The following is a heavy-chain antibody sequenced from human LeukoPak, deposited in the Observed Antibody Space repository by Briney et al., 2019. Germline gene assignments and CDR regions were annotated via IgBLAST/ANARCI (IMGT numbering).Heavy chain of an antibody. CDR2: IIPIFGTA. V-gene: IGHV1-69*05. Sequence: PLASVKVSCKASGGTFSSYAISWVRQAPGQGLEWMGGIIPIFGTANYAQKFQGRVTMTRDTSTSTVYMELSSLRSEDTAVYYCARDWTRLIAAAGYWGQGTLVTVSS. D-gene: IGHD6-13*01. CDR3: ARDWTRLIAAAGY. CDR1: GGTFSSYA. J-gene: IGHJ4*02.